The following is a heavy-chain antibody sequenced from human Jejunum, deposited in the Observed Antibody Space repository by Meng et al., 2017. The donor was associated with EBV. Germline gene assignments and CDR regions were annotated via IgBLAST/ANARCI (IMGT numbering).Heavy chain of an antibody. V-gene: IGHV2-5*02. D-gene: IGHD6-19*01. CDR1: GLSVGRIVDG. Sequence: LEQPRTPTVRHPHARSRDLGLHGLSVGRIVDGPALISQHTGEYLEWDEVFYWDNDKRYRPSMKSRLTVTRDTSKNQVALIITNIDPGDTATYYCAHRRWDSSGWYGGNFDYWGPGILVTVSS. CDR3: AHRRWDSSGWYGGNFDY. J-gene: IGHJ4*02. CDR2: FYWDNDK.